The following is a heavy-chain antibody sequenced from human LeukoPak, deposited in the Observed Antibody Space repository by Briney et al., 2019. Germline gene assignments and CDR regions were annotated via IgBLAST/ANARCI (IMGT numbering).Heavy chain of an antibody. CDR1: GYSFTSNY. CDR2: NYPRDGST. J-gene: IGHJ4*02. CDR3: ARDQEAFDY. V-gene: IGHV1-46*01. Sequence: ASVKVSCKASGYSFTSNYIHWVRQAPGQGLEWMGMNYPRDGSTSYAQKFQGRVTVTRDTSTSTVHMELSGLRSEDTAVYYCARDQEAFDYRGQGTLVTVSS.